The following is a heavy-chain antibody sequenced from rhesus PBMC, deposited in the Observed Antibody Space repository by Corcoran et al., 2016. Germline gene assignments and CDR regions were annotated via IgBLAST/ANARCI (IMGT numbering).Heavy chain of an antibody. V-gene: IGHV1S9*01. Sequence: QVQLVQSGAVVKKPGASVKLSCKASGYTFTSYYINWVRQAPGKVLEGMGWINPSNGNTGYAQTFQGRVTMTRDTSTSTAYMELSSLRSEDTAVYYCTRDSSGWYFDYWGQGVLVTVSS. J-gene: IGHJ4*01. CDR2: INPSNGNT. D-gene: IGHD6-31*01. CDR3: TRDSSGWYFDY. CDR1: GYTFTSYY.